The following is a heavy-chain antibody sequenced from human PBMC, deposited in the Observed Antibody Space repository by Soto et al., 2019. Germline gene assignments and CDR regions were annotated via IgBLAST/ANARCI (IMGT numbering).Heavy chain of an antibody. D-gene: IGHD2-8*01. J-gene: IGHJ5*02. CDR2: AYYSGDT. CDR3: ARDRSTYGGGGTGEVKENWFDP. V-gene: IGHV4-59*01. Sequence: SETLSLTCSVSGGSISRYYWSWIRQPPGKGLEWIGYAYYSGDTGYNPSLQSRVTMAVDTSKNQVSLKLTSVTAADTAVYYCARDRSTYGGGGTGEVKENWFDPWGQGALVTVSA. CDR1: GGSISRYY.